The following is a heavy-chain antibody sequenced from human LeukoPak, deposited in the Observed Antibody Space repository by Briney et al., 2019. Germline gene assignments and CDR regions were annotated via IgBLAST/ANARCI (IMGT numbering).Heavy chain of an antibody. V-gene: IGHV3-48*03. CDR3: ASRQSYTGYNY. CDR2: ISTSGSTI. D-gene: IGHD5-24*01. CDR1: GFTFSSYE. J-gene: IGHJ4*02. Sequence: QPGGSLRLSCAASGFTFSSYEMNWVRQAPGKGLEWVSYISTSGSTIHYADSVKGRSTFSRDNVKNSMYLQMDSLRAENTAVYYCASRQSYTGYNYWGQGTLVTVSS.